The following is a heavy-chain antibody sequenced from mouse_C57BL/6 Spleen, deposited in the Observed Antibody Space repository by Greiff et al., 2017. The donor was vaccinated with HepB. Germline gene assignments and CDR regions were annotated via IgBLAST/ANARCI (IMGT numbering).Heavy chain of an antibody. CDR1: GYAFSSSW. CDR2: IYPGDGDT. CDR3: AREDYYCSSYDIDY. J-gene: IGHJ2*01. V-gene: IGHV1-82*01. Sequence: QVQLQQSGPELVKPGASVKISCKASGYAFSSSWMNWVKQRPGKGLEWIGRIYPGDGDTNYNGKFKGKATLAADKSSSTAYMQLSSLTSEDSAVYFDAREDYYCSSYDIDYWGQGTTLTVSS. D-gene: IGHD1-1*01.